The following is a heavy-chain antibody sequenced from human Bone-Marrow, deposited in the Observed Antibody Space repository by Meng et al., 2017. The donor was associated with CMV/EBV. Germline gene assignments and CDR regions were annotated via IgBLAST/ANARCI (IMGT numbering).Heavy chain of an antibody. J-gene: IGHJ4*02. D-gene: IGHD3-22*01. V-gene: IGHV3-9*01. CDR2: ISWNSGSL. CDR3: AKDGHYDSSGYLDY. Sequence: SLKISCADSGFTFDDYAMHWVRQAPGKGLGWVSGISWNSGSLGYADSVKGRFTISRDNAKNSLYLQMNSLRAEDTALYYCAKDGHYDSSGYLDYWGQGTRVTVSS. CDR1: GFTFDDYA.